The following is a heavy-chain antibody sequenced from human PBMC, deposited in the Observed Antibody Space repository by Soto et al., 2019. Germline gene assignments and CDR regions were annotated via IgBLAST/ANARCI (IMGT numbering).Heavy chain of an antibody. CDR2: ISSSSSTI. CDR3: AKGRSYYYYYGVDV. CDR1: GFTFSGYS. V-gene: IGHV3-48*01. Sequence: LRLSCAASGFTFSGYSMNWVRQAPGKGLEWVSYISSSSSTIYYADSVKGRFTISRDNAKNSLYLQMNSLRAEDTALYYCAKGRSYYYYYGVDVWGQGTTVTVSS. J-gene: IGHJ6*02.